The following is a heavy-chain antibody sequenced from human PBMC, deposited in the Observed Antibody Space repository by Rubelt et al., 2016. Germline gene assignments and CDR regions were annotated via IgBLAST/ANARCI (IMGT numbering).Heavy chain of an antibody. CDR2: ILPIFGTA. J-gene: IGHJ6*02. V-gene: IGHV1-69*06. CDR3: ASPPYDILTGYDYYYGMDV. Sequence: QVQLVQSGAEVKKPGSSVKVSCKASGGTFSSYAISWVRQAPGQGLEWMGGILPIFGTANYAQKFQGRVTITADKSTGTAYMELSSLRSEDTAVYYCASPPYDILTGYDYYYGMDVWGQGTTVTVSS. D-gene: IGHD3-9*01. CDR1: GGTFSSYA.